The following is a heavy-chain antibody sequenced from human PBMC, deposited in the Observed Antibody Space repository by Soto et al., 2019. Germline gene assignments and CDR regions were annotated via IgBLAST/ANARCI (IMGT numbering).Heavy chain of an antibody. Sequence: QVQLMQSGAEVKKPGASVKVSCKASGNTFTNYYIHWVRQAPGQGLEWMGTINPSGGHTTYAQTFLGRVTMSRDTSTSTLYMELTSLRSEDTAVYYCARGRHVVVVTAAFDYWGQGTLVTVSS. CDR3: ARGRHVVVVTAAFDY. CDR2: INPSGGHT. J-gene: IGHJ4*02. V-gene: IGHV1-46*01. CDR1: GNTFTNYY. D-gene: IGHD2-21*02.